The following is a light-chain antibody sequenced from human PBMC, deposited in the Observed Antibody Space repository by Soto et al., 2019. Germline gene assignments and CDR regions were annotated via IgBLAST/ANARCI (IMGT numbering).Light chain of an antibody. CDR3: QQFSSYPLT. Sequence: IVLTQSPATLSVSPGERATLSCRASQTIISNLAWYQQKPGQPPRLLLYGASTRATGVPARFSGSGSGTEFTVTTEFALTISSLQSEDFAVYYCQQFSSYPLTFGGGTKVDIK. J-gene: IGKJ4*01. V-gene: IGKV3D-15*01. CDR2: GAS. CDR1: QTIISN.